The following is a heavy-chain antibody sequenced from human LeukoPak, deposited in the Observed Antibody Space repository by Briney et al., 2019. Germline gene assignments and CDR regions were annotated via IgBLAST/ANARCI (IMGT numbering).Heavy chain of an antibody. CDR1: GFTFSSYG. D-gene: IGHD6-19*01. Sequence: GGSLRLSCAASGFTFSSYGMHWVRQAPGKGLEWVAVISYDGSNKYYADSVKGRFTISRDNSENTLYLQMNSLRAEDTAVYYCAKSLSSGWNPLYFDYWGQGTLVTVSS. CDR2: ISYDGSNK. CDR3: AKSLSSGWNPLYFDY. J-gene: IGHJ4*02. V-gene: IGHV3-30*18.